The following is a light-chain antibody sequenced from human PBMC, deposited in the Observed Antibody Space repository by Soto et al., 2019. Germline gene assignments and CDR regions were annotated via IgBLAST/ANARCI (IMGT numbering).Light chain of an antibody. CDR1: QSVSSRS. CDR3: QQYDSSPGT. J-gene: IGKJ1*01. Sequence: EIVLTQSPGTLSLSPGERVALSCRASQSVSSRSLAWYQQKPGQAPRLLIYAASSRATGIPDRFSGGGSGTDFTLTISGLEPEDFAVYYCQQYDSSPGTFGQGTKVDIK. V-gene: IGKV3-20*01. CDR2: AAS.